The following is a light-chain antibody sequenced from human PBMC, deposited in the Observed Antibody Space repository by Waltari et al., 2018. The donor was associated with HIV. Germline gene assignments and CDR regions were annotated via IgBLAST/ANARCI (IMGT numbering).Light chain of an antibody. Sequence: EIVMTQSPATLSVSPGERVTLSCRASQNVITNLAWYQQKPGQAPSLLIYGAATRASGIAARFTGGGSGSDFTLTINSLQSEDCGLYYCQQYNGWPRTFGQGTKV. CDR2: GAA. CDR3: QQYNGWPRT. CDR1: QNVITN. J-gene: IGKJ1*01. V-gene: IGKV3-15*01.